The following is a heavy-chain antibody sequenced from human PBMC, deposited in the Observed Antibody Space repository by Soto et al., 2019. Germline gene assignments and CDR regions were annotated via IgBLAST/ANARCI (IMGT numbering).Heavy chain of an antibody. Sequence: GSLRLSCAASGFTFSDHFMDWVRQAPGKGLEWVGRARSKANNYITEYAASVKGRFTISRDDSKNSVYLQMNSLKTEDTAVYFCARDSSSCRGGHCYFDNWGPGTLVTVSS. J-gene: IGHJ4*02. CDR2: ARSKANNYIT. D-gene: IGHD2-15*01. CDR1: GFTFSDHF. V-gene: IGHV3-72*01. CDR3: ARDSSSCRGGHCYFDN.